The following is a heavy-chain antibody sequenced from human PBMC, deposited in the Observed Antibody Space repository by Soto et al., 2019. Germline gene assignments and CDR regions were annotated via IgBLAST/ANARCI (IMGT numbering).Heavy chain of an antibody. D-gene: IGHD1-26*01. V-gene: IGHV3-48*02. CDR2: ISSSSSTI. J-gene: IGHJ4*02. CDR3: ARALHPPIPSGSLTTGYFDY. Sequence: EVQLVESGGGLVQPGGSLRLSCAASGFTFSSYSMNWVRQAPGKGLEWVSYISSSSSTIYYADSVKGRFTISRDNAKNSLYLQMNSLRDEDTAVYYCARALHPPIPSGSLTTGYFDYWGQGTLVTVSS. CDR1: GFTFSSYS.